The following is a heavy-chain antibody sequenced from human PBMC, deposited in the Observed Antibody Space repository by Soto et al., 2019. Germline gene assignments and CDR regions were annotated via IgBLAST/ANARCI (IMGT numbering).Heavy chain of an antibody. CDR2: IDPSDSYT. D-gene: IGHD3-22*01. CDR1: GYSFTSYW. J-gene: IGHJ1*01. Sequence: PGESLKISCKGSGYSFTSYWISWVRQMPGKGLEWMGRIDPSDSYTNYSPSFQGHVTISADKSISTAYLQWSSLKASDTAMYYCARQIWSGDSSGLPGTLQHWGQGTLVTVSS. CDR3: ARQIWSGDSSGLPGTLQH. V-gene: IGHV5-10-1*01.